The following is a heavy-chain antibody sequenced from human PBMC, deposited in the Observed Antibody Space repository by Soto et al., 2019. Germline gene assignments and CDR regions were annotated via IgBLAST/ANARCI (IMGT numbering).Heavy chain of an antibody. Sequence: GGSLRLSCAAYGFTFSSYSINWVRQAPGKGLEWVSSISSSSSYIYYADSVKGRFTISRDNAKNSLYLQMNSLRAEDTAVYYCAREGNSSGWYYYYGMDVWGQGTTVTVS. J-gene: IGHJ6*02. D-gene: IGHD6-19*01. V-gene: IGHV3-21*01. CDR3: AREGNSSGWYYYYGMDV. CDR2: ISSSSSYI. CDR1: GFTFSSYS.